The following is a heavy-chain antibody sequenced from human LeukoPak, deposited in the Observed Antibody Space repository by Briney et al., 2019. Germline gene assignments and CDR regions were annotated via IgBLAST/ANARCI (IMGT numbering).Heavy chain of an antibody. V-gene: IGHV3-74*01. J-gene: IGHJ4*02. CDR3: ARGVGTTNPPEDY. CDR1: GFTFSSYW. Sequence: GGSLRFSCVVSGFTFSSYWMHWVRQAPGKGLVWVSRMNTDGSITTYADTVKGRFTISRDNAKNTLYLQMNSLRAEDTAVHYCARGVGTTNPPEDYWGQGTLVTVSS. D-gene: IGHD1-26*01. CDR2: MNTDGSIT.